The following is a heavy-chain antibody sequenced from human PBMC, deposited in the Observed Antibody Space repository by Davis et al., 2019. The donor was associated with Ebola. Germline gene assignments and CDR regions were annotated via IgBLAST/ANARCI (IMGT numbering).Heavy chain of an antibody. CDR1: GFTFSSYT. V-gene: IGHV3-21*01. CDR3: ARDIPFSSYDY. Sequence: GESLKISCAGSGFTFSSYTMNWVRQATGKGLEWVSSIGSDGIHAFHADSVKGRFTISRDNAKNSLYLQMNSLRAEDTAVYYCARDIPFSSYDYWGQGTLVTVSS. CDR2: IGSDGIHA. D-gene: IGHD4-11*01. J-gene: IGHJ4*02.